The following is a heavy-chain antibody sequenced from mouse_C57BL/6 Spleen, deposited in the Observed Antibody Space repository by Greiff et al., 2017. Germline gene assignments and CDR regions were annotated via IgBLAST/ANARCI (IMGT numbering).Heavy chain of an antibody. J-gene: IGHJ2*01. CDR1: GYTFTSYW. CDR3: ARRIPNYYGSRAFYFDY. CDR2: IYPSDSET. Sequence: QVQLQQPGAELVRPGSSVKLSCKASGYTFTSYWMDWVKQRPGQGLEWIGNIYPSDSETHYNQKFKDKATLTVDKSSSTAYMQLSSLTSEDSAVYYGARRIPNYYGSRAFYFDYWGQGTTLTVSS. D-gene: IGHD1-1*01. V-gene: IGHV1-61*01.